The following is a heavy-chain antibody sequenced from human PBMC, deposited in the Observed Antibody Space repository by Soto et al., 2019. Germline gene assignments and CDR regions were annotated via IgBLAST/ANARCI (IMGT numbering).Heavy chain of an antibody. CDR2: IYHSGST. J-gene: IGHJ5*02. D-gene: IGHD2-2*01. CDR1: GGSISSGGYS. CDR3: ARVPDR. Sequence: QLQLQESGSVLVTPSQTLSLTCAVSGGSISSGGYSWSWIRQPPGKGLEWIGYIYHSGSTYYNPSLKSRVTISVDRSENQFSLKLSSVTAADTAVYYCARVPDRWGQGTLVTVSS. V-gene: IGHV4-30-2*01.